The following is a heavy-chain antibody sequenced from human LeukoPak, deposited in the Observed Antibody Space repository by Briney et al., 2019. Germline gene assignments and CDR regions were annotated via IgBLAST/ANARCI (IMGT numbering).Heavy chain of an antibody. CDR3: ALPLGY. V-gene: IGHV3-30*03. CDR2: ISYDGSNK. D-gene: IGHD7-27*01. Sequence: GGSLRLSCAASGFTFSSYGMHWVRQAPGKGLEWVAVISYDGSNKYYADSVKGRFTISRDNSKNTLYLQMNSLRAEDTAVYYCALPLGYWGQGTLATVSS. CDR1: GFTFSSYG. J-gene: IGHJ4*02.